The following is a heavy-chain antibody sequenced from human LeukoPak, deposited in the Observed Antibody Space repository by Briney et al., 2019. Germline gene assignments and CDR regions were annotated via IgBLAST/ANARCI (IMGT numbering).Heavy chain of an antibody. V-gene: IGHV1-3*01. CDR1: VYTFNAYT. CDR2: IDADNGDT. D-gene: IGHD2-21*02. J-gene: IGHJ4*02. CDR3: ARGSTSDWPLDH. Sequence: GASVKVSCKASVYTFNAYTIHWVRQAPGQRFEWMGWIDADNGDTAYSQSLQGRVTIDRDTSARTVYMELSSLRSEDTAAYYCARGSTSDWPLDHWGQGTLLTISP.